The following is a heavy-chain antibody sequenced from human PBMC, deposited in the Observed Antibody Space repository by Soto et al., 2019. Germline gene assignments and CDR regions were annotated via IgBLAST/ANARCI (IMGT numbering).Heavy chain of an antibody. D-gene: IGHD6-19*01. J-gene: IGHJ6*02. V-gene: IGHV3-33*01. CDR3: ARDGQSLAPYALDV. CDR1: GFTFSGHA. CDR2: IWYDGSNK. Sequence: QVQVVESGGGVVQPGRSLRLSCTASGFTFSGHAMHWVRQAPGKGLEWVAQIWYDGSNKYYADSVKGRFTISRDNSKNTLYVQRDSLRVEDTAVYYCARDGQSLAPYALDVWGQGTSVTVSS.